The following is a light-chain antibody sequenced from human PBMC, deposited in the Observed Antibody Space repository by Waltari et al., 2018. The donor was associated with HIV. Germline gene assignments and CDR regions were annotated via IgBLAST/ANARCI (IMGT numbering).Light chain of an antibody. Sequence: QSALTQPASVSGSPGQSITISCTGTSSDVGGYNYVSWYQQHPGKAPKRMISEVSDRPSGVSNRFSGSKSANTASLTISGLQAEDEADYYCSSYTSTNTYVFGTGTKVTVL. J-gene: IGLJ1*01. CDR1: SSDVGGYNY. CDR2: EVS. V-gene: IGLV2-14*01. CDR3: SSYTSTNTYV.